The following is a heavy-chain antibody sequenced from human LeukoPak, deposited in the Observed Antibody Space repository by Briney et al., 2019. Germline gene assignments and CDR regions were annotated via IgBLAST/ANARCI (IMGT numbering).Heavy chain of an antibody. D-gene: IGHD5-18*01. Sequence: KPSETLSLTCTVSGGSISSYYWSWIRQPPGKGLEWIGYISYSGSTNYNPSLKSRVTISLDTSKNQFSLKLSSVTAAATAVYYCARASCYGCNIDYWGQGTLVTVSS. CDR2: ISYSGST. CDR1: GGSISSYY. V-gene: IGHV4-59*01. CDR3: ARASCYGCNIDY. J-gene: IGHJ4*02.